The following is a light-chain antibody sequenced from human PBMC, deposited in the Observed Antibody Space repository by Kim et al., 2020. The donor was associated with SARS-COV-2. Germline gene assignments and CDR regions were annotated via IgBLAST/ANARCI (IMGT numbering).Light chain of an antibody. CDR2: STN. V-gene: IGLV7-43*01. J-gene: IGLJ2*01. CDR3: LLFYGDSWA. Sequence: PGGTVTLTCGSSTGAVTSGSHATWFQQKPGQAPRALIYSTNNKHSWTPARFSGSLLGAKAALALSGVQPEDEADYFCLLFYGDSWAFGGGTKLTVL. CDR1: TGAVTSGSH.